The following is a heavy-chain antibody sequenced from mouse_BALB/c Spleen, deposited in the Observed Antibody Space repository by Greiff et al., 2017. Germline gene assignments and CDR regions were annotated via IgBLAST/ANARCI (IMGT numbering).Heavy chain of an antibody. D-gene: IGHD1-1*01. J-gene: IGHJ2*01. V-gene: IGHV5-12-1*01. Sequence: EVKLVESGGGLVKPGGSLKLSCAASGFAFSSYDMSWVRQTPEKRLEWVAYISSGGGSTYYPDTVKGRFTISRDNAKNTLYLQMSSLKSEDTAMYYCARGEYYGSSLDYWGQGTTLTVSS. CDR3: ARGEYYGSSLDY. CDR2: ISSGGGST. CDR1: GFAFSSYD.